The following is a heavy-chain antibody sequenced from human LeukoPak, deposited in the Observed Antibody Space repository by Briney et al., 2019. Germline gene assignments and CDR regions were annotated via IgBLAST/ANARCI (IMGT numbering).Heavy chain of an antibody. D-gene: IGHD3-10*01. V-gene: IGHV3-30*02. CDR2: IRYDGNNK. J-gene: IGHJ6*03. Sequence: GGSLRLSCAASEFTFSSYSMNWVRQAPGKGLEWVAFIRYDGNNKYYAGSVRGRFTISRDNSKNTLYLQMNSLRAEDTAVYYCAKDGYYGSGNYYYYYMDVWGKGTTVTISS. CDR1: EFTFSSYS. CDR3: AKDGYYGSGNYYYYYMDV.